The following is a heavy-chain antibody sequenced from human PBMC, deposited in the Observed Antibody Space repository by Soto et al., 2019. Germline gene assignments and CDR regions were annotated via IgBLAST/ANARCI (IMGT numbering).Heavy chain of an antibody. CDR1: GFTFSSYE. Sequence: GGSLRLSCAASGFTFSSYEMNWVRQAPGKGLEWVSYISSSGSTIYYADSVKGRFTISRDNAKNSLYLQMNGLRAEDTAVYYCASSPRRWFGELIYYYGMDVWGQGTTVTVSS. J-gene: IGHJ6*02. V-gene: IGHV3-48*03. CDR2: ISSSGSTI. D-gene: IGHD3-10*01. CDR3: ASSPRRWFGELIYYYGMDV.